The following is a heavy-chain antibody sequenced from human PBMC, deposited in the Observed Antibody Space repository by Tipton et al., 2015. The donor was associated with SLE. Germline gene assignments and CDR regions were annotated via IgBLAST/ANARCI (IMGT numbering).Heavy chain of an antibody. CDR1: GYTFSSYG. CDR3: ARVDMYYYDSSGSPGSAFDI. D-gene: IGHD3-22*01. CDR2: ISAYNGNT. Sequence: QSGPEVKKPGASVKVSCKASGYTFSSYGIIWVRQAPGQGLEWMGWISAYNGNTNYAQKLQGRVTMTTDTSTSTTYMELRSPRSDDTAVYYCARVDMYYYDSSGSPGSAFDIWGPGTMVTVSS. J-gene: IGHJ3*02. V-gene: IGHV1-18*01.